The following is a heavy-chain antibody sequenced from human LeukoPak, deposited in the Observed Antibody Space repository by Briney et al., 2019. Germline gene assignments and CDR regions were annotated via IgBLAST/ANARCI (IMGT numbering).Heavy chain of an antibody. CDR1: GGSFSGYY. J-gene: IGHJ3*02. CDR2: INHSGST. D-gene: IGHD4-17*01. Sequence: SETLSLTCAVYGGSFSGYYWSWIRQPPGKGLEWIGEINHSGSTNYNPSLKSRVTISVDTSKNQFSLKLSSVTAADTAVYYCARPNDYGDYANAFDIWGQGTMVTVSS. CDR3: ARPNDYGDYANAFDI. V-gene: IGHV4-34*01.